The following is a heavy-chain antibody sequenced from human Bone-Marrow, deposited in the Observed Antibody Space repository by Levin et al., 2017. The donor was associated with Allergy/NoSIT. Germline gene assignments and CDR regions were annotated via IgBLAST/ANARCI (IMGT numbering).Heavy chain of an antibody. Sequence: PGGSLRLSCAVSGFTFDDYAMNWVRQGTGKGLEWISYINWNAGSTSYAGSVKGRFTISRDNAKNSLYLQMNSLRAEDTAVYYCARGGLLLDAFDMWGQGTMVTVSS. J-gene: IGHJ3*02. CDR2: INWNAGST. CDR3: ARGGLLLDAFDM. CDR1: GFTFDDYA. V-gene: IGHV3-20*04. D-gene: IGHD2-21*01.